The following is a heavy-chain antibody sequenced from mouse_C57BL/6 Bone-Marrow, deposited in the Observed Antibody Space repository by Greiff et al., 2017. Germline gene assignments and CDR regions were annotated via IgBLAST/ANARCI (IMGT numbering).Heavy chain of an antibody. J-gene: IGHJ3*01. CDR2: IWSGGST. CDR3: ARDYGSSPFAY. V-gene: IGHV2-2*01. Sequence: QVQLQQSGPGLVQPSQSLSITCTVSGFSFTSYGVHWVRQSPGKGLEWLGVIWSGGSTDYNAAFISRLSISKDNSTSQVFFKMNSLQADDTAIYYCARDYGSSPFAYWGQGTLVTVSA. CDR1: GFSFTSYG. D-gene: IGHD1-1*01.